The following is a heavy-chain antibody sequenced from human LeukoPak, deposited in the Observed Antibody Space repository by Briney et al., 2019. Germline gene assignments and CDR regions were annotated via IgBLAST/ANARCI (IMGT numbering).Heavy chain of an antibody. D-gene: IGHD4-23*01. V-gene: IGHV4-61*02. CDR1: GGSISSGDYY. Sequence: SETLSLTCTVSGGSISSGDYYWSWIRQPAGKGLEWMGRISSSGSTNYNPSLKSRVTISVDTSKNQFSLKLSSVTAADTAVYYCAREDYGGNSFFDYWGQGTLVTVSS. J-gene: IGHJ4*02. CDR3: AREDYGGNSFFDY. CDR2: ISSSGST.